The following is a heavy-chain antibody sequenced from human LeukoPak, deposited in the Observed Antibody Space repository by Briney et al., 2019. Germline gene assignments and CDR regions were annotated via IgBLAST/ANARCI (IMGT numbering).Heavy chain of an antibody. CDR3: ARGRYSSSWFDP. CDR1: GGSIGSTSYY. CDR2: IYYTGNT. D-gene: IGHD5-18*01. J-gene: IGHJ5*02. V-gene: IGHV4-39*07. Sequence: SETLSLTCTVSGGSIGSTSYYWGWIRQPPGKGLECIGIIYYTGNTYYNPSLKSRVTISVDTSKNQFSLKLSSVTAADTALYYWARGRYSSSWFDPWGQRTLVTVSS.